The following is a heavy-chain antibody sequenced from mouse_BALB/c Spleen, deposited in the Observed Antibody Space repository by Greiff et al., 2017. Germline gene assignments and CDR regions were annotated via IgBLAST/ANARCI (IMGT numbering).Heavy chain of an antibody. D-gene: IGHD4-1*01. Sequence: EVQLVESGGGLVQPGGSRKLSCAASGFTFSDYGMAWVRQAPGKGPEWVAFISNLAYSIYYADTVTGRFTISRENAKNTLYLEMSSLRSEDTAMYYCARDRGTGSFDYWGQGTTLTVSS. V-gene: IGHV5-15*02. J-gene: IGHJ2*01. CDR2: ISNLAYSI. CDR3: ARDRGTGSFDY. CDR1: GFTFSDYG.